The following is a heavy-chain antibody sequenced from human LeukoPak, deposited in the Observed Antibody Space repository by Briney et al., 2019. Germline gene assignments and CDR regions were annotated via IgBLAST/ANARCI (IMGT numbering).Heavy chain of an antibody. CDR1: GFSFSRYS. V-gene: IGHV3-21*01. CDR2: ISSSSSYI. J-gene: IGHJ4*02. Sequence: GGSLRLSCAASGFSFSRYSMNWVRQAPGKGLEWVSSISSSSSYIYYADSVKGRFTISRDNAKNSLYLQMNSLRAEDTAVYYCARDLLGWELHYFDYWGQGTLVTVSS. CDR3: ARDLLGWELHYFDY. D-gene: IGHD1-26*01.